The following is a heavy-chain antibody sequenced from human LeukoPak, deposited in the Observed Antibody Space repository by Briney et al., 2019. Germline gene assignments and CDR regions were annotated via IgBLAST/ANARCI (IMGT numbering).Heavy chain of an antibody. CDR2: INHRGST. Sequence: SETPSLTCALYGGSFSCYYWSWPPHPPGKGLEWIGEINHRGSTNYNPYLKSRVPISVDTSKNKFSLKLSSVTTADTAVYYCARQRSSSWYAYSPYYYYYGMDVWGQGTTVTVSS. D-gene: IGHD6-13*01. CDR1: GGSFSCYY. J-gene: IGHJ6*02. CDR3: ARQRSSSWYAYSPYYYYYGMDV. V-gene: IGHV4-34*01.